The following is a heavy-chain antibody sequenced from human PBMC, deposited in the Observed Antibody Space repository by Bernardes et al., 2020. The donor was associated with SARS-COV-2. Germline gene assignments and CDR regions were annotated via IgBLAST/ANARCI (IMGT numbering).Heavy chain of an antibody. CDR2: INHSGST. CDR1: GGSFSGYY. V-gene: IGHV4-34*01. Sequence: SETLSLTCAVYGGSFSGYYWSWIRQPPGKGLEWIGEINHSGSTNYNPSLKSRVTISVDTSKNQFSLKLSSVTAADTAVYYCARGRITISYIRSYYFDYWGQGTLVTVSS. D-gene: IGHD3-9*01. CDR3: ARGRITISYIRSYYFDY. J-gene: IGHJ4*02.